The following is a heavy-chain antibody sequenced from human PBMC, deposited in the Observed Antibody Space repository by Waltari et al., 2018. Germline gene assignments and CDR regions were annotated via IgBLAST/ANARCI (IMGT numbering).Heavy chain of an antibody. CDR3: ARLRASTWSTDY. CDR2: ISSGSGSTT. V-gene: IGHV3-48*04. D-gene: IGHD6-6*01. Sequence: DVQLVESGGGLVQPGGSLRLSCVGSGFSFSDHYMDWVRQAPGKGLEWVSSISSGSGSTTFYPDSIKSRFTISRDDAKNTLYLQMNTLRAEDTAVYYCARLRASTWSTDYWGQGVLVTVSS. J-gene: IGHJ4*02. CDR1: GFSFSDHY.